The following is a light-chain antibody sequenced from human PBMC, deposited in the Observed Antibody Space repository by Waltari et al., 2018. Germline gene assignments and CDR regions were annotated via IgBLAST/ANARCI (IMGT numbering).Light chain of an antibody. CDR2: WAS. J-gene: IGKJ2*03. V-gene: IGKV4-1*01. Sequence: DIVMTQSPDSLAVSLGERPTIHCKSSQSVLFSSNNENYLAWYQQKPGQPPKLLIYWASTRESGVPDRFSGSGSGTDFTLTISSLQAEDVAVYYCQQYYSIPRSFGQGTKLEIK. CDR1: QSVLFSSNNENY. CDR3: QQYYSIPRS.